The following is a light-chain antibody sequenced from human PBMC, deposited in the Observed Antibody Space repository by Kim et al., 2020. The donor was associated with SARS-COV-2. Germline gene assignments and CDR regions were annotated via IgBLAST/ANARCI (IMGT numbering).Light chain of an antibody. Sequence: VSPGQTASITCSGDKLGDKYTYWYQQKPGQSPVLVIYQDTKRPSGIPERFSGSNSGNRATLTISGTQSMDEADYYCQAWDSSTYVFGTGTKVTVL. CDR3: QAWDSSTYV. V-gene: IGLV3-1*01. CDR2: QDT. J-gene: IGLJ1*01. CDR1: KLGDKY.